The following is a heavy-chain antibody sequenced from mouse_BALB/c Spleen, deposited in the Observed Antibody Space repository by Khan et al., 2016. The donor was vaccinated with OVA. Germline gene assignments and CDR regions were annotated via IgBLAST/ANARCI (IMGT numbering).Heavy chain of an antibody. CDR3: ARDSNFDY. V-gene: IGHV5-17*02. J-gene: IGHJ2*01. CDR1: GFTFSRFG. CDR2: ISSGSSTI. Sequence: DVQLVESGGGLVQPGGSRKLSCAASGFTFSRFGMHWVRQAPEKGLEWVAYISSGSSTIYYADTVKGRFTISRDNPKNTLFLQMTSLRSEDTAMYYCARDSNFDYWGQGTTRTVSS.